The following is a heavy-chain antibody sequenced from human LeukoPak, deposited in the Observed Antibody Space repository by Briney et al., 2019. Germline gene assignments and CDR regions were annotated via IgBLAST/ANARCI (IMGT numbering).Heavy chain of an antibody. CDR3: AKGDIVGAPSPNDAFDI. CDR1: GFTVSSNY. Sequence: GGSLRLSCAASGFTVSSNYMSWVRQAPGKGLEWVSVIYSGGSTYYADSVKGRFTISRDNSKNTLYLQMNSLRAEDTAVYYCAKGDIVGAPSPNDAFDIWGQGTMVTVSS. V-gene: IGHV3-53*05. D-gene: IGHD1-26*01. J-gene: IGHJ3*02. CDR2: IYSGGST.